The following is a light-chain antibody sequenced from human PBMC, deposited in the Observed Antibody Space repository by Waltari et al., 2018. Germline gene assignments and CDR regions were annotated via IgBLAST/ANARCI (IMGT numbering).Light chain of an antibody. CDR1: QSVRVY. V-gene: IGKV3-11*01. J-gene: IGKJ4*01. CDR3: QQRHNWPLT. Sequence: EIVLTQSPATLSLSPGERATLSCRASQSVRVYLAWYQQKPGQAPRLPIYDTSNRAAGTPDRFSGSGSGTDFSLSISSLEPEDFAVYYCQQRHNWPLTFGGGTKVEIK. CDR2: DTS.